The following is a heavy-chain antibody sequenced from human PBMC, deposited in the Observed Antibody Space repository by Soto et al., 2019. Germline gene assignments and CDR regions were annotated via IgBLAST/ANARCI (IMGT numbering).Heavy chain of an antibody. CDR1: GYTFTSYG. CDR3: ARDPSSSSFELYYYYYGMDV. Sequence: GASVKVSCKASGYTFTSYGISWVRQAPGQGLEWMGWISAYNGNTNYAQKLQGRVTVTTDTSTSTAYMELRSLRSDDTAVYYCARDPSSSSFELYYYYYGMDVWGQGTTVTVSS. V-gene: IGHV1-18*01. D-gene: IGHD6-6*01. CDR2: ISAYNGNT. J-gene: IGHJ6*02.